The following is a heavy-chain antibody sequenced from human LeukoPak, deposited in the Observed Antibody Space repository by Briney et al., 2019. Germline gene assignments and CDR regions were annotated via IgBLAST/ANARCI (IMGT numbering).Heavy chain of an antibody. Sequence: GGSLTLSCAASGFTFSSFWMSWVRQAPGKGLEWVGNINQDGSETYYVDSVKGRFTISRDNSKNTLYLQMNSLRAEDTAVYYGAKFSYDSSGLDYWGQGTLVTVSS. V-gene: IGHV3-7*03. J-gene: IGHJ4*02. CDR3: AKFSYDSSGLDY. CDR1: GFTFSSFW. CDR2: INQDGSET. D-gene: IGHD3-22*01.